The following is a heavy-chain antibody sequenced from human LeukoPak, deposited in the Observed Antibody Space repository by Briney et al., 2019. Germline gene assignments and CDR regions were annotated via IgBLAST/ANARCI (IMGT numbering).Heavy chain of an antibody. CDR1: GYTFTGYY. J-gene: IGHJ5*02. D-gene: IGHD2-2*03. CDR2: INPNSGGT. CDR3: ARSWIGGNWFDP. Sequence: ASVKVSCKASGYTFTGYYMHWVRQAPGQGLEWMGWINPNSGGTNYAQKYQGRVTMTRDRSISTAYMELSRLRSDDTAMYYCARSWIGGNWFDPWGQGTLVTVSS. V-gene: IGHV1-2*02.